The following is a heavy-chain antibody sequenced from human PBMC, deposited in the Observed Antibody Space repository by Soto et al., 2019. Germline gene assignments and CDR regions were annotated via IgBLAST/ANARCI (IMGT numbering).Heavy chain of an antibody. V-gene: IGHV1-2*02. J-gene: IGHJ6*02. CDR1: GYTFTGYY. CDR2: INPNSGGT. D-gene: IGHD6-13*01. CDR3: ARVDSGIYSSSWYAHYEDYGMDV. Sequence: SVKVSCKASGYTFTGYYMHWVRQAPGQGLEWMGWINPNSGGTNYAQKFQGRVNMTRDTSISTAYMELSRLSSDDTAVYYCARVDSGIYSSSWYAHYEDYGMDVWGQGTTVTVSS.